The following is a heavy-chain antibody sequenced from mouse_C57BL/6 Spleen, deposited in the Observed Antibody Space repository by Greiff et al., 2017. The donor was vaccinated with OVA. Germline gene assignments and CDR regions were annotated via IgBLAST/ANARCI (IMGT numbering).Heavy chain of an antibody. Sequence: QVQLQQSGPELVKPGASVKISCKASGYAFSSSWMTWVKQRPGKGLEWVGRIYPGDGDTNYHGKLKGKATLTADKSSSTAYMQLSRLTSEDSAVYFCARSGGSYAMDYWGQGTSVTVSS. CDR2: IYPGDGDT. D-gene: IGHD1-1*02. J-gene: IGHJ4*01. CDR1: GYAFSSSW. V-gene: IGHV1-82*01. CDR3: ARSGGSYAMDY.